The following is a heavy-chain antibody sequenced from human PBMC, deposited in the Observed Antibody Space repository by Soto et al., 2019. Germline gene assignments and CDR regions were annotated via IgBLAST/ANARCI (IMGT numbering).Heavy chain of an antibody. CDR2: ISHDGSHE. V-gene: IGHV3-30-3*01. Sequence: QGQLLESGGGVVQPGRSLRLSCAASGLSFSSSAMHWVRQAPGKGLEWVAMISHDGSHEYYGDSVKGRFSVSRDNSHNILHLQMNSLRVADTAVYFCARNSDHRLDRGWLDPWGQGTLVTVSS. J-gene: IGHJ5*02. CDR3: ARNSDHRLDRGWLDP. CDR1: GLSFSSSA. D-gene: IGHD1-26*01.